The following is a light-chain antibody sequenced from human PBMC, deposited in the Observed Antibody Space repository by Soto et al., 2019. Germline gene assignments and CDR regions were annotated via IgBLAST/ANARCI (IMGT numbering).Light chain of an antibody. V-gene: IGLV1-44*01. CDR1: SSNIGTNA. J-gene: IGLJ1*01. CDR2: NNN. CDR3: AAWDDRLNGYV. Sequence: QPVLTNPPSGTRTPGRRVTISCSGGSSNIGTNAVNWYQQLPGTAPKLLIYNNNQRPSGVPDRFSGSKSGTSASLAISGLQSEDEDDYYCAAWDDRLNGYVFGTGTKVTVL.